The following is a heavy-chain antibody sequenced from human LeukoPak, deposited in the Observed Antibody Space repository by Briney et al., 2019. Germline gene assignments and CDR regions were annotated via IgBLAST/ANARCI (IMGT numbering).Heavy chain of an antibody. CDR2: IRNDGNNK. J-gene: IGHJ4*02. CDR3: AGYRGWYYFDY. Sequence: QPGGSLRLSCAASGFALSSYGMHWVRQAPGKGLEWVAIIRNDGNNKYYADSVKGRFTISRDNSKNTLYLQMNSLRAEDTAVYYCAGYRGWYYFDYWGQGTLVTVSS. V-gene: IGHV3-30*02. D-gene: IGHD6-19*01. CDR1: GFALSSYG.